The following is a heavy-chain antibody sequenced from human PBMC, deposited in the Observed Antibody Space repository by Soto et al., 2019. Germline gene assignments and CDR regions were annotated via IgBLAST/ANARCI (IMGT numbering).Heavy chain of an antibody. V-gene: IGHV4-61*01. CDR3: ARDTYYDFWSGTRGMDV. Sequence: SETLSLTCTVSGGSVSSGSYYWSWIRQPPGKGLEWIGCIYYSGSTNYNPSLKSRVTISVDTSKNQFSLKLSSVTAADTAVYYCARDTYYDFWSGTRGMDVWGQGTTVTVSS. CDR2: IYYSGST. J-gene: IGHJ6*02. D-gene: IGHD3-3*01. CDR1: GGSVSSGSYY.